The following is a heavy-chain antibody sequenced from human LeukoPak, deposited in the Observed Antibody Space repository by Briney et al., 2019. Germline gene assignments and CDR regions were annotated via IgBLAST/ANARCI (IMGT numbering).Heavy chain of an antibody. Sequence: PSETLSLTCTVSGDSISSYYWSWIRQPPGKGLQWIGYIYYGGNTKYNPSLKSRVTISRDTSKNQLSLKLSPVTAADTAVYYCARDSLYYDYVWGSYRNYYFDYWGQGTLVTVSS. CDR3: ARDSLYYDYVWGSYRNYYFDY. V-gene: IGHV4-59*01. CDR1: GDSISSYY. J-gene: IGHJ4*02. CDR2: IYYGGNT. D-gene: IGHD3-16*02.